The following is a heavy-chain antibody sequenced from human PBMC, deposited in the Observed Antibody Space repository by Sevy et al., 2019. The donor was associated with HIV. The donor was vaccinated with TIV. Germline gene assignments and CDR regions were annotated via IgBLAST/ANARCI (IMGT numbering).Heavy chain of an antibody. CDR3: ARDGGYSGYDEGEGAFDI. CDR2: ISFDGSNK. CDR1: GFTFSSYA. Sequence: GRSLRLSCAASGFTFSSYAMHWVRQAPGKGLEWVAVISFDGSNKYYADSVKGRFTISRDNSKNTLYLQMNSLRAEDTAVYYCARDGGYSGYDEGEGAFDIGGQGTMVTVS. V-gene: IGHV3-30-3*01. J-gene: IGHJ3*02. D-gene: IGHD5-12*01.